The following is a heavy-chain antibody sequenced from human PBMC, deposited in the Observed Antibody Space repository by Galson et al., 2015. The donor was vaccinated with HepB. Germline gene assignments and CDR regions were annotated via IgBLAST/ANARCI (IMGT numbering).Heavy chain of an antibody. CDR1: GFTFSNYG. CDR2: VSHGGSYK. Sequence: SLRLSCAASGFTFSNYGMHWVRQAPGKGLEWVALVSHGGSYKSYAESVKGRFTSFRDNSKGTLYLQMNSLRPEDTAVYYCAKDPAGRFVVNYRGYYFDDWGQGTLVTVSS. V-gene: IGHV3-30*18. CDR3: AKDPAGRFVVNYRGYYFDD. D-gene: IGHD1-7*01. J-gene: IGHJ4*02.